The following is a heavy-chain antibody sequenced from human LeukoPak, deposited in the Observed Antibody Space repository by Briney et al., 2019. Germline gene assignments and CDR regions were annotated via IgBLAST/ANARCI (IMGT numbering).Heavy chain of an antibody. V-gene: IGHV3-7*01. J-gene: IGHJ6*02. CDR3: ARDNGGTTIYGMDV. CDR2: IRQDGGEK. Sequence: GGSLRLSCAASGFTFSTSWMSWVRHIPGKGLEWVANIRQDGGEKYFADSVEGRFTISRDNAKNSLYLQMNSLRAEDTAVYYCARDNGGTTIYGMDVWGQGTTVTVSS. D-gene: IGHD4-23*01. CDR1: GFTFSTSW.